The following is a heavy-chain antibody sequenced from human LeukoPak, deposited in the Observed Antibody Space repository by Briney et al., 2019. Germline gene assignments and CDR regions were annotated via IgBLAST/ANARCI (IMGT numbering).Heavy chain of an antibody. V-gene: IGHV1-18*01. CDR2: ISGYNGNT. J-gene: IGHJ4*02. D-gene: IGHD3-16*01. Sequence: VASVKVSCKASGYTFTSYGIGWVRQAPGQGLEWMGWISGYNGNTNYAQKLQGRVTMTTDTSTSTAYMELRSLRSDDTAIYYCARVDDYVWGRPFDYWGQGTLVTVSS. CDR1: GYTFTSYG. CDR3: ARVDDYVWGRPFDY.